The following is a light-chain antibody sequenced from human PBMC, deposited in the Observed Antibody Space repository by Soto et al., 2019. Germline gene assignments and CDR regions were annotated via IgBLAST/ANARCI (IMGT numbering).Light chain of an antibody. J-gene: IGKJ3*01. Sequence: EIVMTQSPATLSVSPGERATLSCRASQSVSSNLAWYQQKPGQAPRLLIYGASTRATGIPARFSGSGSGTEFTLTISSLQSEDFAVYYCQQYNNWPPYTFGPGIKVDIK. V-gene: IGKV3-15*01. CDR2: GAS. CDR3: QQYNNWPPYT. CDR1: QSVSSN.